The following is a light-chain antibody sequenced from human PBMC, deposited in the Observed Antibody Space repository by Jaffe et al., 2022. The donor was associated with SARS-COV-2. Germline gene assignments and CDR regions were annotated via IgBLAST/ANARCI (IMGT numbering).Light chain of an antibody. J-gene: IGKJ2*01. CDR3: QQYGALPYA. CDR2: GAS. Sequence: EVVLTQSPGTLSLSAGERATLSCRASQSVSSSYLAWYQQKPGQTPRLLIYGASSRATGIPDRFSGSGSGTDFTLTISRLEPEDFAVYYCQQYGALPYAFGQGTKLEIK. V-gene: IGKV3-20*01. CDR1: QSVSSSY.